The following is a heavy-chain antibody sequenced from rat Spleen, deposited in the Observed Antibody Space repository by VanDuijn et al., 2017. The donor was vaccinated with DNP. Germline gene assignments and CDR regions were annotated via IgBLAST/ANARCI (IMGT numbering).Heavy chain of an antibody. J-gene: IGHJ1*01. D-gene: IGHD1-4*01. V-gene: IGHV2S30*01. Sequence: QVQLQESGPGLVQPSQTLSLTCTVSGFSLMDYSVHWIRQPPGKGLEWMGRMKYNGDTYYNSTLKSRLSISRDTSKSQVFLKMNSLQTEDTAIYYCSRVGFNYDDYWGPGTMVTVSS. CDR1: GFSLMDYS. CDR2: MKYNGDT. CDR3: SRVGFNYDDY.